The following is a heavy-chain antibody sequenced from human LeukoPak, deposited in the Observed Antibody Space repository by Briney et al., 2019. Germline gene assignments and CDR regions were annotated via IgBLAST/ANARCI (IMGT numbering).Heavy chain of an antibody. D-gene: IGHD2-15*01. Sequence: GASVKVSCKASGYTFTSYYMHWVRQAPGQGLEWMGIINPSGGSTSYAQKFQGRVTMTRDTSTSTVYMELSSLRSEDTAVYYCARDTFVVVAATNYYYYGMDVWGQGTTVTVSS. CDR3: ARDTFVVVAATNYYYYGMDV. CDR2: INPSGGST. CDR1: GYTFTSYY. J-gene: IGHJ6*02. V-gene: IGHV1-46*01.